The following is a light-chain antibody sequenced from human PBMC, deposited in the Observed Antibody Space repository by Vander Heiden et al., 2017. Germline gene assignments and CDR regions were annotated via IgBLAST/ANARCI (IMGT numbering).Light chain of an antibody. V-gene: IGLV1-40*01. CDR2: GDN. CDR3: QSYDSSLSDSV. J-gene: IGLJ2*01. CDR1: GSNIRAGFV. Sequence: QSVLPQPPSVSASPGQGVTIPSTGSGSNIRAGFVVHWYQQLPGTAPKLLILGDNSRPSGVPDRFSGSKSGTSASLAITGLQAEDEADYYCQSYDSSLSDSVFGGGTKLTVL.